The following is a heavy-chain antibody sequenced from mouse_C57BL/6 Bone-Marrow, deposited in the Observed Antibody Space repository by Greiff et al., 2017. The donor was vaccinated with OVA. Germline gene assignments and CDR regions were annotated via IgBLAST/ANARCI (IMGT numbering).Heavy chain of an antibody. V-gene: IGHV5-6*01. CDR1: GFTFSSYG. J-gene: IGHJ2*01. Sequence: EVKVIESGGDLVKPGGSLKLSCAASGFTFSSYGMSWVRQTPDKRLEWVATISSGGSYTYYPDSVKGRFTISRDNAKNTLYLQMSSLKSEDTAMYYCARHGNGNPYYFDYWGQGTTLTVSS. CDR2: ISSGGSYT. D-gene: IGHD2-1*01. CDR3: ARHGNGNPYYFDY.